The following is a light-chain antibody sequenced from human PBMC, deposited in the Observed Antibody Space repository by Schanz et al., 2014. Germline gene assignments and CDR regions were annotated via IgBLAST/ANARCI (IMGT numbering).Light chain of an antibody. J-gene: IGLJ3*02. CDR1: SSDIGGYNY. Sequence: QSALTQPASVSGSPGQSITISCTGTSSDIGGYNYVSWYQQHPGKAPKVMIFDVSNRPSGVSNRFSGSKSGNTASLTISGLQAEDEADYYCNSYTSSSTLWVFGGGTKLTVL. CDR2: DVS. CDR3: NSYTSSSTLWV. V-gene: IGLV2-14*03.